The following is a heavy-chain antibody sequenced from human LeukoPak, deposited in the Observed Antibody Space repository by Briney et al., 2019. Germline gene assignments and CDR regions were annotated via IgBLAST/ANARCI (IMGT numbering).Heavy chain of an antibody. D-gene: IGHD6-13*01. CDR3: GYSSSWYYFDY. J-gene: IGHJ4*02. V-gene: IGHV4-4*02. CDR1: GFSFTTFW. Sequence: GVLRLSCAASGFSFTTFWVSWVRQPPGKGLEWIGEIYHSGSTNYNPSLKSRVTISVDKSKNQFSLKLSSVTAADTAVYYCGYSSSWYYFDYWGQGTLVTVSS. CDR2: IYHSGST.